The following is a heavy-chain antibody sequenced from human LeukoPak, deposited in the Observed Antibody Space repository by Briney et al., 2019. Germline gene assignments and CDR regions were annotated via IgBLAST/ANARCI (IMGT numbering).Heavy chain of an antibody. CDR3: ARHSFDNQQHFDH. J-gene: IGHJ4*02. CDR1: GGSISSYY. D-gene: IGHD2-2*01. Sequence: SETLSLTCTVSGGSISSYYWSWIRQPPGKGLEWIGYIYTSGSTNYNPSLKSRVTISVDTSKNQFSLKLSSVTAADTAVYYCARHSFDNQQHFDHWSPGTLVTVSS. V-gene: IGHV4-4*09. CDR2: IYTSGST.